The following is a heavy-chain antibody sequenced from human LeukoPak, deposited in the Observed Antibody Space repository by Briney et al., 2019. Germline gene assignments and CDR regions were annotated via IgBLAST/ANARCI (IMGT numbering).Heavy chain of an antibody. J-gene: IGHJ6*03. CDR2: IKSNSDGGAI. Sequence: GGSLRLSCAASGFTFSSYSMNWVRQAPGKGLEWVGRIKSNSDGGAIDYAAPVKGRFTISRDDSKNTLYLQMNSLKAEDTAIYYCTTDFYCNNEGCFYYMDVWGKGTTVTVSS. V-gene: IGHV3-15*01. CDR3: TTDFYCNNEGCFYYMDV. D-gene: IGHD2-8*01. CDR1: GFTFSSYS.